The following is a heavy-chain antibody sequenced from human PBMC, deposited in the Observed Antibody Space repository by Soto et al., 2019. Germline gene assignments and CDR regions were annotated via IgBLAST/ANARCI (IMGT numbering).Heavy chain of an antibody. Sequence: VQLAESGGGLIQPGGSLRLSCATSGFTFSRYWIHWVRQAPGEGLVWVSRISGDGVHTDYAESVKGRFTVSRDIAKSTGYLQMNNLRAEDTVIYYCARLGFVGEGDFWGQGILVTVSS. CDR3: ARLGFVGEGDF. D-gene: IGHD3-16*01. J-gene: IGHJ4*02. V-gene: IGHV3-74*01. CDR2: ISGDGVHT. CDR1: GFTFSRYW.